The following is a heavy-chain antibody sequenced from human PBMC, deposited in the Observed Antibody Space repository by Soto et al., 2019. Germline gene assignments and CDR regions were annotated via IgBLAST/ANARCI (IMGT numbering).Heavy chain of an antibody. CDR3: ARGMTTVTTFDY. CDR2: IYHSGST. J-gene: IGHJ4*02. Sequence: PSETLSLTCTVSGGSISSYSWSWIRQPPGKGLEWIGYIYHSGSTNDNPSLTSRVTISVDTSKNQFSLKLSSVTAADTAVYYCARGMTTVTTFDYWGQGTLVTVSS. CDR1: GGSISSYS. D-gene: IGHD4-4*01. V-gene: IGHV4-59*08.